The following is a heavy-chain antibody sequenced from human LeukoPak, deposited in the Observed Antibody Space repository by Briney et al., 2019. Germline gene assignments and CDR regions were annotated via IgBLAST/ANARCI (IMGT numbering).Heavy chain of an antibody. CDR2: VTNDGSST. D-gene: IGHD2-2*01. J-gene: IGHJ3*02. V-gene: IGHV3-74*01. CDR1: GLTFSSHW. CDR3: ARDGPFSSTSWNAFDI. Sequence: PGGSLRLSCAASGLTFSSHWMHWVRHAPGKGLVWVSRVTNDGSSTTYADSVKGRFTISRDNAKNSLYLQMNSLRAEDTAVYYCARDGPFSSTSWNAFDIWGQGTMVTVSS.